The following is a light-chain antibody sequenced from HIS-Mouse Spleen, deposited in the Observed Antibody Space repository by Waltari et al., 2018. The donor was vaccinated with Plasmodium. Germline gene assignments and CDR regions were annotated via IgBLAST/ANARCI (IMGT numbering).Light chain of an antibody. CDR3: CSYAGSSTWV. Sequence: QSALTQPASVSGSPGQSLTIPCTGPSSDVGSYNLVSWYPQHPGKAPKLMIYQGSKRPSGVSNRFSGSKSGNTASLTISGLQAEDEADYYCCSYAGSSTWVFGGGTKLTVL. J-gene: IGLJ3*02. V-gene: IGLV2-23*01. CDR2: QGS. CDR1: SSDVGSYNL.